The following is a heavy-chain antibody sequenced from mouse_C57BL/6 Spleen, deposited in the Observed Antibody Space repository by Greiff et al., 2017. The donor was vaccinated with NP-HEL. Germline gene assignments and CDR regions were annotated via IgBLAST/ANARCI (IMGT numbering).Heavy chain of an antibody. CDR1: GYTFTSYW. D-gene: IGHD2-1*01. V-gene: IGHV1-69*01. CDR2: IDPSDSYT. J-gene: IGHJ4*01. Sequence: QVQLKQPGAELVMPGASVKLSCKASGYTFTSYWMHWVKQRPGQGLEWIGEIDPSDSYTNYNQKFKGKSTLTVDKSSSTAYMQLSSLTSEDSAVYYCARGGNSSYYYAMDYWGQGTSVTVSS. CDR3: ARGGNSSYYYAMDY.